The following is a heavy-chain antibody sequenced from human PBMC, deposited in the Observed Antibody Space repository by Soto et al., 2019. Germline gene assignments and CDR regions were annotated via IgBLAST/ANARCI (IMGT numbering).Heavy chain of an antibody. D-gene: IGHD3-9*01. CDR3: AQAGDYDLLTFDH. V-gene: IGHV2-5*02. CDR2: IYWDVDK. J-gene: IGHJ4*02. CDR1: GFSLTTYDMG. Sequence: QITLKESGPTLVRPAQTLTLTCAFSGFSLTTYDMGVAWIRQPPGKALQGLALIYWDVDKRSSPSLTDRLAASKDTSRNQVVRTITNLDPGDTAPYFCAQAGDYDLLTFDHWGPEILVTVSS.